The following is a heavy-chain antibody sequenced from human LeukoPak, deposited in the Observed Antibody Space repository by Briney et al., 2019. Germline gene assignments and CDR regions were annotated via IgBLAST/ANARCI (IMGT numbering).Heavy chain of an antibody. J-gene: IGHJ4*02. CDR1: GYTFTSFG. V-gene: IGHV1-18*01. CDR2: ISANNPNT. Sequence: GASVKVSCEASGYTFTSFGISWVRQAPGQGLEWMGWISANNPNTDYAPKFQGRVTMTTDTSTSTAYMELRSLRSDDTAVFYCARAQYCSRGNCYDLDYWGQGTLVTVSS. D-gene: IGHD2-15*01. CDR3: ARAQYCSRGNCYDLDY.